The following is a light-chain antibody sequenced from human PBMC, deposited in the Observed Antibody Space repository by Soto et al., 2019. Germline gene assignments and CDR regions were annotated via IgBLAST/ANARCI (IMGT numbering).Light chain of an antibody. CDR1: QTVRNNY. CDR3: HQFSSYPLT. J-gene: IGKJ4*01. Sequence: EFLLTQSPVTLSLSPGERATLSCRASQTVRNNYLAWYQQKPGQAPRLLIYDASSRATGIPDRFSGGGSGTDFTLTISRLEPEDFAVYYCHQFSSYPLTFGGGTKVDIK. V-gene: IGKV3-20*01. CDR2: DAS.